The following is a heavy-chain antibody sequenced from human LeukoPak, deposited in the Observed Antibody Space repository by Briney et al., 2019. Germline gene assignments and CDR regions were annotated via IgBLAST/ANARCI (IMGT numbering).Heavy chain of an antibody. CDR1: GFLFRNYW. CDR2: IKEDGTLK. V-gene: IGHV3-7*01. D-gene: IGHD2-15*01. CDR3: ARRRVAKDL. J-gene: IGHJ4*02. Sequence: RTGGSLRLSCAASGFLFRNYWMSWVRQAPGKGLEWVANIKEDGTLKYYADSVKGRFTISRDNAKNSLQLQMNSLRAEDMAVYYCARRRVAKDLWGQGTLVTVSS.